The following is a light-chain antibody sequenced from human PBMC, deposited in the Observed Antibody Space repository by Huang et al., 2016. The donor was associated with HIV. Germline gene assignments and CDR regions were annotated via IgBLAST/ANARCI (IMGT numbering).Light chain of an antibody. CDR1: QSVSSN. V-gene: IGKV3-15*01. J-gene: IGKJ1*01. CDR2: GAS. Sequence: EIVMRQSPATLSASPGERATLSCTASQSVSSNLAWYQQKPGQAPRLLIYGASTRATGIPARFSGSGSGTDFTPTISSLQSEDFAVYYCQQYNNWPRTFGQGTKVEI. CDR3: QQYNNWPRT.